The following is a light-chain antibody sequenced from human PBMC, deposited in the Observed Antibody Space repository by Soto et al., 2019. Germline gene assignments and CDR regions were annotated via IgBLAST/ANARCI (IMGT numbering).Light chain of an antibody. CDR1: KNVIGVYDF. Sequence: QSVLTQPPSASGSPGQSATISCTGTKNVIGVYDFVSWYQHHPGKAPRLIIYEVVQRPSGVPDRFSGSKSGNTASLTVSGLQAADEADYFCKSYAGSNTYVFGSGTKVTVL. J-gene: IGLJ1*01. CDR2: EVV. CDR3: KSYAGSNTYV. V-gene: IGLV2-8*01.